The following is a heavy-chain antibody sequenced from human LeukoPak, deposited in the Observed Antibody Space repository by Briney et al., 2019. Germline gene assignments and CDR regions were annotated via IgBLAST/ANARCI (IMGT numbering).Heavy chain of an antibody. Sequence: GGSLRLSCTVSGFTFGDHAMSWVRQAPGKGLEWVGFIRSKTYGGTTEYAASVKGRFIISRDDSTSVAYLQMNSLKTEDTAVYYCTRGPIQLWLYHGMDVWGQGTTVTVSS. V-gene: IGHV3-49*04. CDR2: IRSKTYGGTT. J-gene: IGHJ6*02. CDR3: TRGPIQLWLYHGMDV. D-gene: IGHD5-18*01. CDR1: GFTFGDHA.